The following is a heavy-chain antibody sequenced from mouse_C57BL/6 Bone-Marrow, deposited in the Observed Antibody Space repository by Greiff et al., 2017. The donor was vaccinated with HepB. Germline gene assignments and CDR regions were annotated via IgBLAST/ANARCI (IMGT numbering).Heavy chain of an antibody. D-gene: IGHD1-1*01. CDR1: GFNIKDYY. Sequence: EVQLQQSGAELVRPGASVKLSCTASGFNIKDYYMHWVKQRPEQGLEWIGRIDPEDGDTEYAPKFQGKATMTADTSSNTAYLQLSSLTSEDTAVYYCTVYYYGSRESWFAYWGQGTLVTVSA. CDR3: TVYYYGSRESWFAY. V-gene: IGHV14-1*01. CDR2: IDPEDGDT. J-gene: IGHJ3*01.